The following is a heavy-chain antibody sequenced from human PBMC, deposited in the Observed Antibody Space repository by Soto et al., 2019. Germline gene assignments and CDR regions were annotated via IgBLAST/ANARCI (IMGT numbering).Heavy chain of an antibody. CDR2: FFYTGSI. D-gene: IGHD2-2*01. CDR1: GASITRSPYY. CDR3: ARHGENIVIVPAAIWFDP. J-gene: IGHJ5*02. V-gene: IGHV4-39*01. Sequence: QLQLQESGPGLVRPSETLSLSCTVSGASITRSPYYWDWIRQPPGKGLEWIGSFFYTGSIYYNPSLKGRATILVDTSKNQFSLKLTSVTAADTAVYYCARHGENIVIVPAAIWFDPWGQGTLVTVSS.